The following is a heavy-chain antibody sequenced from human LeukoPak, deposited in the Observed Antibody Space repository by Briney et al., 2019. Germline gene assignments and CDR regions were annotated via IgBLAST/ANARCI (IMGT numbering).Heavy chain of an antibody. J-gene: IGHJ4*02. CDR3: ARESSGWLQLFDY. D-gene: IGHD5-24*01. CDR1: GFTVSSKY. V-gene: IGHV3-66*01. CDR2: IYGGGST. Sequence: GRSLTLSCAASGFTVSSKYMSWVRQAPGKGLEWVSVIYGGGSTYYADSVKGRFTISRDNSKNTVYLQMNSLRAEDAAVYYCARESSGWLQLFDYWGQGTLVTVSS.